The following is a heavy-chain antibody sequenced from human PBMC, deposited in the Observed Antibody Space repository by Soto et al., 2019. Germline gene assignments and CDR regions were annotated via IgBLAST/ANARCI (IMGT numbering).Heavy chain of an antibody. CDR2: IYYSGST. CDR3: ASRVITGTTGGFDY. Sequence: QLQLQESGPRLVKPSETLSLTCTVSGGSISSSSYYWGWIRQPPGKGLEWIGSIYYSGSTYYNPSLKSRVAISVDTSKNQCSLKLSSVTAADTAVYYCASRVITGTTGGFDYWGQGTLVTVSS. V-gene: IGHV4-39*01. J-gene: IGHJ4*02. CDR1: GGSISSSSYY. D-gene: IGHD1-20*01.